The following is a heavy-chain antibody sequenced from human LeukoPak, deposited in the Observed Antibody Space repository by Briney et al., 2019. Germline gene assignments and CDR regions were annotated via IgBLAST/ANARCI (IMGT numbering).Heavy chain of an antibody. CDR3: ARYGDYGFYWYFDL. V-gene: IGHV4-4*07. CDR2: IYTSGST. Sequence: DPSETLSLTCTVSGGSISSYYWSWIRQPAGKGLEWIGRIYTSGSTNYNPSLKSRVTMSVDTSKNRFSLKLSSVTAADTAVYYCARYGDYGFYWYFDLWGRGTLVTVSS. J-gene: IGHJ2*01. D-gene: IGHD4-17*01. CDR1: GGSISSYY.